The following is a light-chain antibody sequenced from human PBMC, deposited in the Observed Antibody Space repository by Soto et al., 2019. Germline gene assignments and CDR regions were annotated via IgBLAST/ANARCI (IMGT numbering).Light chain of an antibody. Sequence: QSVLTQPASVSGSPGQSITISCIGTSSDVGAYDLVSWYQQHPGTAPRLIIYENIRRPSTIASRFSGSKSGNTASLTISGLRAEDEANYHCCSYSSTSTPWVFGGGTKVTVL. CDR1: SSDVGAYDL. V-gene: IGLV2-14*02. CDR3: CSYSSTSTPWV. J-gene: IGLJ3*02. CDR2: ENI.